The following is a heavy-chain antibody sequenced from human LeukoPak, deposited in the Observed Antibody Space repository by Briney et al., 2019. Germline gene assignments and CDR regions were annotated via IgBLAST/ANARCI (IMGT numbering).Heavy chain of an antibody. CDR1: GGSISSGSSS. V-gene: IGHV4-61*02. CDR2: IYTSGST. D-gene: IGHD3-3*01. Sequence: PSQILSLTCTVSGGSISSGSSSWSWIRQPAGKGLEWIGRIYTSGSTNYNPSLKSRVTITVDTSKNQFSLKRSAVAAADTAVYYCARTPGVGYDFDYWGQGTLVTVSS. CDR3: ARTPGVGYDFDY. J-gene: IGHJ4*02.